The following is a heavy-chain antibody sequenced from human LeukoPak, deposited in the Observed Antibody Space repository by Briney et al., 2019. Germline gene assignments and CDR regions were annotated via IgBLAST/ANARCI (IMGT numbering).Heavy chain of an antibody. V-gene: IGHV3-9*01. J-gene: IGHJ4*02. CDR1: GFTFRSYT. CDR3: AKAVAVAGTVFDY. Sequence: GGSLRLSCAASGFTFRSYTMSWVRQAPGKGLEWVSGISWNSGSIGYADSVKGRFTISRDNAKNSLYLQMNSLRAEDTALYYCAKAVAVAGTVFDYWGQGTLVTVSS. D-gene: IGHD6-19*01. CDR2: ISWNSGSI.